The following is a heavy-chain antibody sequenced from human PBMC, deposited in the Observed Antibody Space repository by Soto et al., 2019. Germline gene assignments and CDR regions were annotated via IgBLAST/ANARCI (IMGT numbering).Heavy chain of an antibody. Sequence: QITLNESGPTQVKPRQTLTLTCTFSGFSLTTSGVGVGWIRQSPGKAPEWLALIYWDDDKRYSPSLKSRRTITKDTSKTQVVLTMADLDPADTATYYCAHRVLRTVFGLVTTTAIYFDFWGQGTPVAVSS. CDR1: GFSLTTSGVG. V-gene: IGHV2-5*02. D-gene: IGHD3-3*01. CDR2: IYWDDDK. CDR3: AHRVLRTVFGLVTTTAIYFDF. J-gene: IGHJ4*02.